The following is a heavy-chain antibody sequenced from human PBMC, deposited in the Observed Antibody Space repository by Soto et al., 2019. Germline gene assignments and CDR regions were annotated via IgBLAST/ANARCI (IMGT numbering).Heavy chain of an antibody. J-gene: IGHJ6*02. CDR2: MYHSGIT. V-gene: IGHV4-38-2*01. CDR3: ARSMYSTSAQLYYGMDV. CDR1: GGSIRSGYF. D-gene: IGHD6-6*01. Sequence: KSSETLSLTCAVSGGSIRSGYFWGWIRQPPGKGLEWIGSMYHSGITYYNLSLKSRVTISVDTSKNQLSLKLSSATAADTAVYYCARSMYSTSAQLYYGMDVWGQGTTVTVSS.